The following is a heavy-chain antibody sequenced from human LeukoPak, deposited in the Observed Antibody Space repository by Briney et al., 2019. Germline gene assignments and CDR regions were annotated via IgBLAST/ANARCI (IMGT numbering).Heavy chain of an antibody. CDR2: IYYSGST. D-gene: IGHD2-2*01. Sequence: SETLSLTCTVSGGSISSYYWSWIRQPPGKGLEWIGYIYYSGSTNYNPSLKSRVTISVDTSKNQFSLKLSSVTAADTAVYYCARETIVVVPAAINFGGGGWFDPWGQGTLVTVSS. CDR3: ARETIVVVPAAINFGGGGWFDP. CDR1: GGSISSYY. J-gene: IGHJ5*02. V-gene: IGHV4-59*01.